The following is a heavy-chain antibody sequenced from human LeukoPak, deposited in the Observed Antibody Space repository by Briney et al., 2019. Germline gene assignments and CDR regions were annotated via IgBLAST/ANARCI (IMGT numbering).Heavy chain of an antibody. V-gene: IGHV3-7*01. D-gene: IGHD3-22*01. Sequence: PGGSLRLSCAASGFILNSYWMSWVRQAPGKGLEWVANIKQDGSEKYYVDSVKGRFTISRDNAKNSLYLQMNSLRAEDTAVYYCAKETETYYYDSSGVGAFDIWGQGTMVTVSS. J-gene: IGHJ3*02. CDR2: IKQDGSEK. CDR3: AKETETYYYDSSGVGAFDI. CDR1: GFILNSYW.